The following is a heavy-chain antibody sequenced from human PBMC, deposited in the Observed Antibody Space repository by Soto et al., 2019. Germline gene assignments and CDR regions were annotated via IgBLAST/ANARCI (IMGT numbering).Heavy chain of an antibody. CDR2: IKSKTDGGTT. CDR3: TTDRPTYDFWSGSYYFDY. Sequence: GGSLRLSCAASGFTFSNAWMSWVRQAPGKGLEWVGRIKSKTDGGTTDYAAPVKGRFTISRDDSKNTLYLQMNSLKTEDTAVYYCTTDRPTYDFWSGSYYFDYWGQGTLVTVSS. V-gene: IGHV3-15*01. J-gene: IGHJ4*02. D-gene: IGHD3-3*01. CDR1: GFTFSNAW.